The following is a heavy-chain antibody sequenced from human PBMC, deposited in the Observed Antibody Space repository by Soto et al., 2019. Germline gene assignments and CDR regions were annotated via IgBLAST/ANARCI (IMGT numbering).Heavy chain of an antibody. J-gene: IGHJ6*02. CDR3: ARDSKKRATYHDFWSGYYTGYYYGMDV. Sequence: SVKVSCKASGGTFSSYAISWVRQAPGQGLEWMGGIIPIFGTANYAQKFQGRVTITADESTSTAYMELSSLRSEDTAVYYCARDSKKRATYHDFWSGYYTGYYYGMDVWGQGTTVTVSS. CDR2: IIPIFGTA. V-gene: IGHV1-69*13. D-gene: IGHD3-3*01. CDR1: GGTFSSYA.